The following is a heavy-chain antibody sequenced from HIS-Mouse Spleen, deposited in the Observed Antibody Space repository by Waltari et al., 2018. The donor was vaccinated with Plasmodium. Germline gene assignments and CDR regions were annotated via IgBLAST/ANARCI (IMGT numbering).Heavy chain of an antibody. Sequence: QVQLVQSGAEGKRPGASVKVSCKASGYTFSSYGISWVRRAPGQGLEWMGWISGYKGNTNYEQKVQGRVTMTTDTSTSTAYMELRSLRSDDTAVYYCARLLPWVHGHFDYWGQGTLVTVSS. CDR1: GYTFSSYG. CDR3: ARLLPWVHGHFDY. V-gene: IGHV1-18*01. D-gene: IGHD1-26*01. J-gene: IGHJ4*02. CDR2: ISGYKGNT.